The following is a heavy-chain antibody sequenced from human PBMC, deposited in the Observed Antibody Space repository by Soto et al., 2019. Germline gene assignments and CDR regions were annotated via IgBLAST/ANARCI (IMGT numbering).Heavy chain of an antibody. J-gene: IGHJ4*02. CDR1: GVSVSSSSYY. CDR3: GRREGLATISYYLDD. Sequence: SETLSLTCTVSGVSVSSSSYYWVLVRQPPGKGLEWIGSVYYSGSTYYNPSLESRVTISVDKSKNQFSLKLMSLSAADTAVYYCGRREGLATISYYLDDWGQGALGT. CDR2: VYYSGST. V-gene: IGHV4-39*01. D-gene: IGHD3-9*01.